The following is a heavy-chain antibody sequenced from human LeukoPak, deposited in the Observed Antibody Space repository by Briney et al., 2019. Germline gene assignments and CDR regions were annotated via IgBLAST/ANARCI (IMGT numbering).Heavy chain of an antibody. CDR1: GLTFSSYW. D-gene: IGHD6-19*01. CDR3: AREEDSSGCLDY. CDR2: IKQDGSEK. J-gene: IGHJ4*02. Sequence: GGPLRLSCAASGLTFSSYWMSWVRQAPGKGLEGVANIKQDGSEKYYVDSVKGRFTISRDNAKNSLYLQMNSLRAEDTAVYYCAREEDSSGCLDYWGQGTLVTVSS. V-gene: IGHV3-7*01.